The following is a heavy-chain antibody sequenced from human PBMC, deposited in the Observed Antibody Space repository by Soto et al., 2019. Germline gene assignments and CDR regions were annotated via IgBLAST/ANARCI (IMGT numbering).Heavy chain of an antibody. CDR2: ISYDGSNK. J-gene: IGHJ6*02. Sequence: LRLSCAASGFTFSSYGMHWVRQAPGKGLEWVAVISYDGSNKYYADSVKGRFTISRDNSKNTLYLQMNSLRAEDTAVYYCAKDLSVTSITIFGVAPRYYYYYYGMDVWGQGTTVTVSS. V-gene: IGHV3-30*18. CDR1: GFTFSSYG. CDR3: AKDLSVTSITIFGVAPRYYYYYYGMDV. D-gene: IGHD3-3*01.